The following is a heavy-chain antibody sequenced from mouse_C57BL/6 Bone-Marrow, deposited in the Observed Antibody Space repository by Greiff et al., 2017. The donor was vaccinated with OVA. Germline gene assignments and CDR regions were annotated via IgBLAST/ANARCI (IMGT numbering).Heavy chain of an antibody. Sequence: EVHLVESGGGLVKPGGSLKLSCAASGFTFSSYAMSWVRQTPEKRLEWVATISDGGSYTYYPDNVKGRLTISRDNAKNNLYLQMSHLKSEDTAMYYCAISSFYFDYWGQGTTLTVSS. D-gene: IGHD1-1*01. V-gene: IGHV5-4*01. CDR1: GFTFSSYA. CDR3: AISSFYFDY. CDR2: ISDGGSYT. J-gene: IGHJ2*01.